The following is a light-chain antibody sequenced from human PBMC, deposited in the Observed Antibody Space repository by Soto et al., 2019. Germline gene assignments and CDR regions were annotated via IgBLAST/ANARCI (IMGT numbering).Light chain of an antibody. J-gene: IGLJ2*01. CDR3: SSYTSTGIHVL. V-gene: IGLV2-14*01. CDR2: DVS. CDR1: SSDIGAYKY. Sequence: QSALTQPASVSGSPGQSITISCTGTSSDIGAYKYVSWYQQHPGKAPELMIYDVSNRPSGVSNRFSGSKSGNTASLTISGLQAEDASDYYCSSYTSTGIHVLFRGGTKLTGL.